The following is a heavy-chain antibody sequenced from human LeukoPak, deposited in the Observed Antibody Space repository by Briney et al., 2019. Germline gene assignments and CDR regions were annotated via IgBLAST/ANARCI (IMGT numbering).Heavy chain of an antibody. CDR1: GFTFSSYN. V-gene: IGHV3-21*01. CDR3: ARGVPGAYGGGAFDI. CDR2: IDSSSRYI. D-gene: IGHD4-23*01. Sequence: GGSLRLSCAASGFTFSSYNMDWVRQAPGKGLEWVSFIDSSSRYIYQADSVKGRFTISRDNAKSSVFLQMNSLRAEDTAVFYCARGVPGAYGGGAFDIWGQGTKVTVSS. J-gene: IGHJ3*02.